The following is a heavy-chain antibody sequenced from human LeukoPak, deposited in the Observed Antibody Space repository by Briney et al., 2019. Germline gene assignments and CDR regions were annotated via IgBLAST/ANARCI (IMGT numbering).Heavy chain of an antibody. V-gene: IGHV4-34*01. CDR1: GGSFSGYS. J-gene: IGHJ5*02. Sequence: SETLSLTCAVYGGSFSGYSWNWIRQPPVKGLEWIGEINHSGGTNYNPSLKSRVTISVDTSKNQFSLKLSSVTAADTAVYYCARGAARPYNWFDPWGQGTLVTVSS. CDR3: ARGAARPYNWFDP. CDR2: INHSGGT. D-gene: IGHD6-6*01.